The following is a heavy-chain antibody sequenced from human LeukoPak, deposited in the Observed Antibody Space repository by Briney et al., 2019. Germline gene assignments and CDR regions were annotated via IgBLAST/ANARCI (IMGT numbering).Heavy chain of an antibody. J-gene: IGHJ4*02. D-gene: IGHD3-16*02. CDR3: ARVYVWGSYRYGSGYYFDY. V-gene: IGHV4-39*07. CDR1: SGSISTSNYY. CDR2: IFYSGST. Sequence: SETLSLTCTVSSGSISTSNYYWGWVRQPRGKALEWIGNIFYSGSTYYSPSLKSRVTISLDTSRNQFSLKLRSVSAADTAVYYCARVYVWGSYRYGSGYYFDYWGQGTLVTVSS.